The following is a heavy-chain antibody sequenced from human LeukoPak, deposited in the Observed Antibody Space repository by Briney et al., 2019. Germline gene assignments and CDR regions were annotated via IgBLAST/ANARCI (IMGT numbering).Heavy chain of an antibody. V-gene: IGHV4-59*11. CDR2: VYYSGST. Sequence: TASETLSLTCTVSGGSISGPYWSWVRQPPGKGLEWIGDVYYSGSTHQNPSLKSRVTTSVDTSKNQFSLKLRSVTAADTAVYYCAGVMGDLASLYHMDVWGKGTTVTVSS. CDR3: AGVMGDLASLYHMDV. CDR1: GGSISGPY. J-gene: IGHJ6*03. D-gene: IGHD3-16*01.